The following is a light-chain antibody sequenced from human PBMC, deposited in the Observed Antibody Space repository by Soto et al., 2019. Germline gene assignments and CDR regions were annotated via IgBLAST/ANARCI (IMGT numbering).Light chain of an antibody. J-gene: IGLJ1*01. CDR3: RSYTITNTLV. CDR2: EVT. V-gene: IGLV2-14*01. CDR1: ISDVGAYDY. Sequence: QSPLAQPACVSGSPGQSVTISCTGTISDVGAYDYVSWFQHYPGKAPKLLIYEVTNRPSGVSDRFSGSRSGNTASLTISGLQAEDEADYYCRSYTITNTLVFGSGTKATVL.